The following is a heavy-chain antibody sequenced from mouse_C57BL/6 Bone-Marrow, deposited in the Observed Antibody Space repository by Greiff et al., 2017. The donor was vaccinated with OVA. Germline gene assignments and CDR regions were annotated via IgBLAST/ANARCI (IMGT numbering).Heavy chain of an antibody. Sequence: VQLQQSGTVLARPGASVKLSCKASGYTFTSYWMHWVKQRPGRGLEWIGRIDPNSGGTKYNEKFKSKATLTVDKPSSTAYMQLSSLTSEDSAVYYCARGYYGSSYAMDYWGQGTSVTVSS. V-gene: IGHV1-72*01. CDR1: GYTFTSYW. J-gene: IGHJ4*01. CDR3: ARGYYGSSYAMDY. CDR2: IDPNSGGT. D-gene: IGHD1-1*01.